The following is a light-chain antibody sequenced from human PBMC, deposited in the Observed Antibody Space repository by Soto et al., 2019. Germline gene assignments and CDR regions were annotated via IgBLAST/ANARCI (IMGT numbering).Light chain of an antibody. Sequence: SALTQPPSGSGSPGQSVTISCTGTSSDVGGYNYVSWYQQHPGKAPKLMIYEVSKRPSGVPDRFSGSKSGNTASLTVSGLQAEDEADYYCTSYAGSNNFFYVFGTGTKVTIL. CDR1: SSDVGGYNY. V-gene: IGLV2-8*01. CDR3: TSYAGSNNFFYV. CDR2: EVS. J-gene: IGLJ1*01.